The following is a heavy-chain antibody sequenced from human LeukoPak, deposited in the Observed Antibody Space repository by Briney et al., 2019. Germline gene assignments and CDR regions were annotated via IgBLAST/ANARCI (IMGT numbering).Heavy chain of an antibody. J-gene: IGHJ4*02. CDR3: ARAYSSSSSPGYYFDY. Sequence: SVKVSCKASGGTFSSYAISWVRQAPGQGLEWMGGIIPIFGTANYTQKFQGRVTITTDESTSTAYMELSSLRSEDTAVYYCARAYSSSSSPGYYFDYWGQGTLVTVSS. D-gene: IGHD6-6*01. CDR1: GGTFSSYA. V-gene: IGHV1-69*05. CDR2: IIPIFGTA.